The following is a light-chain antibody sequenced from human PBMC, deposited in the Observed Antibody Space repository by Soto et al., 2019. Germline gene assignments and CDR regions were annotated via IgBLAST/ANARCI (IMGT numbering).Light chain of an antibody. J-gene: IGKJ1*01. Sequence: EIVMTQSPATVPVSPGERVTLSCRASQSVSIDLAWYQQKPGQAPRLLIYGASTRATDIPPSFTGSGSGTEFTLTISSLQSEDIAVYYCQQYGSSGTFGQGTKVDIK. CDR2: GAS. CDR1: QSVSID. CDR3: QQYGSSGT. V-gene: IGKV3-15*01.